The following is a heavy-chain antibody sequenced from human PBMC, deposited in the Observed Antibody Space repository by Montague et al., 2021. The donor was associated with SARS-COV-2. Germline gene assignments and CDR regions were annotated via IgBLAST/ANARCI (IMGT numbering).Heavy chain of an antibody. CDR3: ARGTRAVQITPGFRY. Sequence: SETLSLTCTVSGGSIGAYYWSWIRQPPGKGPEWIAYISSSGTTNYNPSLKSRITVSVDTSRNQLSLKLSSVTAADTAIYYCARGTRAVQITPGFRYWGQGTQVAVSS. J-gene: IGHJ4*02. V-gene: IGHV4-59*12. CDR1: GGSIGAYY. CDR2: ISSSGTT. D-gene: IGHD5-24*01.